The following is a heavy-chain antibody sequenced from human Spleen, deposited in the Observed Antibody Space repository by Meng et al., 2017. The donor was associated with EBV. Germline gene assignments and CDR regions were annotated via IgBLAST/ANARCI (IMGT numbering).Heavy chain of an antibody. Sequence: QFQPLQSGKEVKNPGTSVKVSCKASGYSFLSYGVSWARQAPGQGLEWMGWISGYNAHTNFAQKFQGRVIMTTDTSTSTAYMELRSLRSGDTAVYYCARGGRDSSSWFFDYWGQGTLVTVSS. CDR3: ARGGRDSSSWFFDY. J-gene: IGHJ4*02. D-gene: IGHD6-13*01. CDR2: ISGYNAHT. CDR1: GYSFLSYG. V-gene: IGHV1-18*01.